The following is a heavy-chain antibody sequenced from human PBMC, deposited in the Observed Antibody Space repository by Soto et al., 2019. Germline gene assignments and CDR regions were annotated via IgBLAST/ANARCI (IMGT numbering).Heavy chain of an antibody. CDR2: ISSSSSTI. J-gene: IGHJ4*02. Sequence: GGSLRLSCAASGFTFSSYSMNWVRQAPGKGLEWVSYISSSSSTIYYADSVKGRFTISRDNAKNSLYLQMNSLRAEDTAIYYSARGIWTMTREAYYFDNWGQGTLVTVSS. CDR1: GFTFSSYS. CDR3: ARGIWTMTREAYYFDN. D-gene: IGHD3-10*01. V-gene: IGHV3-48*01.